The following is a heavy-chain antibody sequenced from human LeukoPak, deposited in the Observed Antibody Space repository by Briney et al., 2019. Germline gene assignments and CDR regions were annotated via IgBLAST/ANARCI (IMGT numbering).Heavy chain of an antibody. Sequence: SQTLSLTCTVSGGSISSGSYYWSWIRQPAGKGLEWIGRIYTSRSTNYNPSLKSRVTISVDTSKDQFSLKLSSVTAADTAVYYCARDGEWLPDYYYYYMDVWGKGTTVTVSS. CDR3: ARDGEWLPDYYYYYMDV. V-gene: IGHV4-61*02. CDR1: GGSISSGSYY. CDR2: IYTSRST. J-gene: IGHJ6*03. D-gene: IGHD6-19*01.